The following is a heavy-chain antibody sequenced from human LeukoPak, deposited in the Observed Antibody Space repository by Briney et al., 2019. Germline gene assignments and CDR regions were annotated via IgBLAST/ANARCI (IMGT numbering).Heavy chain of an antibody. D-gene: IGHD3-10*01. CDR2: INPSGGGT. Sequence: ASVKVSCKASGYTFSGYYIHWVRQAPGQGLEWMGWINPSGGGTNYAQKFQGRVTMTRDTSISTAYMELSRLRSDDTAVYYCARAFMVRGVPGYWGQGTLVTVSS. CDR3: ARAFMVRGVPGY. V-gene: IGHV1-2*02. CDR1: GYTFSGYY. J-gene: IGHJ4*02.